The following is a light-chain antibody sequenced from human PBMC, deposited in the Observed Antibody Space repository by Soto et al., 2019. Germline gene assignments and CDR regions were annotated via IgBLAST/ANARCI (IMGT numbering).Light chain of an antibody. Sequence: DFQMTQSTSTLSASVGDRVTITCRASQNIRSRLAWFQQKPGKAPKLLIYATSSLQSGVPSRFSGSGSGTDFTLTISSLQPEDFATYYCQQSYSTSVTFGQGAMVDIK. CDR1: QNIRSR. CDR2: ATS. CDR3: QQSYSTSVT. J-gene: IGKJ1*01. V-gene: IGKV1-39*01.